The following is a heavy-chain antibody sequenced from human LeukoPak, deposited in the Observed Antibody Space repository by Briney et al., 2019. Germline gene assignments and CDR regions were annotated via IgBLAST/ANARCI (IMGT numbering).Heavy chain of an antibody. V-gene: IGHV4-38-2*01. Sequence: SETLSLTCAVSGYSISSDNYWVWLRPPPGQGLEGTGVIYHSGSTYYNPSLKSRVTMSVDTSKNQFSLKLSSVTAADTAVYYCARATRDSSSSNYMRRFDYWGQGTLVTVSS. J-gene: IGHJ4*02. CDR2: IYHSGST. CDR3: ARATRDSSSSNYMRRFDY. D-gene: IGHD3-22*01. CDR1: GYSISSDNY.